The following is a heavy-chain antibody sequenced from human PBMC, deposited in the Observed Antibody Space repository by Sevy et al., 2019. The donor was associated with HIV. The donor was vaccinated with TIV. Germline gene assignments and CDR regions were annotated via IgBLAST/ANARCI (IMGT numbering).Heavy chain of an antibody. D-gene: IGHD2-15*01. CDR3: AKDTRYCSGGSCYLEVGAFDI. V-gene: IGHV3-43*01. CDR1: GFTFDDYT. J-gene: IGHJ3*02. Sequence: GGSLRLSCAASGFTFDDYTMHWVRQAPGKGLEWISLISWDGGSTYYADSVKGQFTISRDDSKNSLYLRMNSLRTEDTALYYCAKDTRYCSGGSCYLEVGAFDIWGQGTMVTVSS. CDR2: ISWDGGST.